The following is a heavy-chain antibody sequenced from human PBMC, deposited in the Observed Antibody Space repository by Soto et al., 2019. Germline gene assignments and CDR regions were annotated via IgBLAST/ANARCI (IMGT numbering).Heavy chain of an antibody. CDR2: FDPEDGET. D-gene: IGHD4-17*01. CDR3: ATGPTVTFFDY. CDR1: GYTLTELS. V-gene: IGHV1-24*01. Sequence: EASVKVSCKVSGYTLTELSMHWVRQAPGKGLEWMGGFDPEDGETIYAQKFQGRVTMAEDTSTDTAYMEPSSLRSEDTAVYYCATGPTVTFFDYWGQGTLVTVSS. J-gene: IGHJ4*02.